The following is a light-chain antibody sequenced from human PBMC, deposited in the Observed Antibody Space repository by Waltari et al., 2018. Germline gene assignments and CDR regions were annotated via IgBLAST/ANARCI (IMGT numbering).Light chain of an antibody. CDR1: QTVSTIA. J-gene: IGKJ4*01. V-gene: IGKV3-20*01. Sequence: EIVLTTSPGTLSLSPGDRATLSCRASQTVSTIALSWYQQKPGQAPRVLIYSTYNRATGIPDMFSGSGSGTDFTLTINRLAPEDFAMYYCQQYDGIVVTFGGGTKVEI. CDR2: STY. CDR3: QQYDGIVVT.